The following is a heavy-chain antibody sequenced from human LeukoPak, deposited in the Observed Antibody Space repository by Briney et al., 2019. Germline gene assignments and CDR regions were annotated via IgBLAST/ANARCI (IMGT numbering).Heavy chain of an antibody. CDR2: ISSSASFI. Sequence: GGSLRLSCAASGFTFSDYYMSWIRQAPGKGLEWVSYISSSASFIYYADSVKGRFTISRDNAKNSLYLQMNSLRAEDTAVYYCAKGPDYYYDSSGYSPFDYWGQGTLVTVSS. J-gene: IGHJ4*02. CDR3: AKGPDYYYDSSGYSPFDY. D-gene: IGHD3-22*01. V-gene: IGHV3-11*01. CDR1: GFTFSDYY.